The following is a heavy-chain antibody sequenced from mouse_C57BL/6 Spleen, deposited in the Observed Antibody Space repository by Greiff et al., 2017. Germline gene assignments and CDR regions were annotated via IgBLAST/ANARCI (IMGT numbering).Heavy chain of an antibody. V-gene: IGHV1-53*01. CDR3: ERGGGLRGAFAY. J-gene: IGHJ3*01. D-gene: IGHD2-4*01. CDR2: INPSNGGT. Sequence: QVQLQQPGTELVKPGASVKLSCKASGYTFTSYWMHWVKQRPGQGLEWIGNINPSNGGTNYNEKFKSKATLTVDKSSSTAYMQLSSLTSEDSADCYSERGGGLRGAFAYWGQGTLVTVSA. CDR1: GYTFTSYW.